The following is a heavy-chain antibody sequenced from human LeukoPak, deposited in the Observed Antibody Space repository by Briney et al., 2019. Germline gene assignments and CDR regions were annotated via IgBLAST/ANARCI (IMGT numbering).Heavy chain of an antibody. CDR1: GYSISSGYY. D-gene: IGHD6-13*01. CDR2: IYHSGST. Sequence: SETLSLTCTVSGYSISSGYYWGWIRQPPGKGLEWIGSIYHSGSTYYNPSLKSRVTISVDTSKNQFSLKLSSVTAADTAVYYCARGGSSWPFDYWGQGTLVTVSS. J-gene: IGHJ4*02. V-gene: IGHV4-38-2*02. CDR3: ARGGSSWPFDY.